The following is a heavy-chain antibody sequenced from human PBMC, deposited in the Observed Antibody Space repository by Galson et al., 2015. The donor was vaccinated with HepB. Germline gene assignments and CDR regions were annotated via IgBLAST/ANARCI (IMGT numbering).Heavy chain of an antibody. V-gene: IGHV3-15*01. D-gene: IGHD2-2*01. J-gene: IGHJ5*02. CDR3: TTDVYFSSYWSWLDP. CDR2: IKSKTDGGTT. Sequence: SLTLSCAASGFAFNNAWMNWVRQAPGKGLEWVGRIKSKTDGGTTAYAAPVKGRFTISRDDSRNTLYLQMHSLKTDDTAVYYCTTDVYFSSYWSWLDPWGQGTLVTVSS. CDR1: GFAFNNAW.